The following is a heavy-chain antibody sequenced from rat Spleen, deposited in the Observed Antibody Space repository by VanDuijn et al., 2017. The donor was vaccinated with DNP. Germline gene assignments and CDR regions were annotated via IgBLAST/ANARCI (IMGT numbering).Heavy chain of an antibody. CDR3: ARPDY. V-gene: IGHV5-25*01. CDR2: IGSPAYAP. Sequence: EVQLVESGGGLVQPGRSLKVSCAASGFTFSAYYMAWVRQAPAKGLEWVAYIGSPAYAPYYGDSVKGRFTTSRDNEKSTLYLQMDSLRSEDTATYYCARPDYWGQGVMVTVSS. J-gene: IGHJ2*01. CDR1: GFTFSAYY.